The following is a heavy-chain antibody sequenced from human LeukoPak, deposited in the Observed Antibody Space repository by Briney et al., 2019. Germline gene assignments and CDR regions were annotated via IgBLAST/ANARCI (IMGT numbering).Heavy chain of an antibody. Sequence: SETLSLTCTVSGGSISSGSYYWSWIRQPAGKGLEWIGRIYTSGSTNYNPSLKSRVTISVDTSKNQFSLKLSSVTAADTAVYYCARAQYDILTGYYGRGYYYYMDVWGKGTTVTISS. CDR1: GGSISSGSYY. CDR3: ARAQYDILTGYYGRGYYYYMDV. CDR2: IYTSGST. D-gene: IGHD3-9*01. V-gene: IGHV4-61*02. J-gene: IGHJ6*03.